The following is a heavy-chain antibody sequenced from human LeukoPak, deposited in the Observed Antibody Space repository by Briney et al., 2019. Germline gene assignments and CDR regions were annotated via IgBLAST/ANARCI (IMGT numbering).Heavy chain of an antibody. V-gene: IGHV3-48*03. D-gene: IGHD5-12*01. CDR2: ITGSGSDRV. Sequence: GGSLRLSCAASGFSFSSYEMNWVRQAPGKGLEWISYITGSGSDRVYKMYGDSVRDRFTISRDDAKKSLYLQMTSLRAEDTAVYYCTRDGGYSGFDFDYWGQGVLVTVST. CDR3: TRDGGYSGFDFDY. CDR1: GFSFSSYE. J-gene: IGHJ4*02.